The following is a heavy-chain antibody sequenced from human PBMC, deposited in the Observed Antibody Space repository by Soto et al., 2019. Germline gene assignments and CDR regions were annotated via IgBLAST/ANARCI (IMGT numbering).Heavy chain of an antibody. CDR2: IYYSGST. CDR1: GGSISSGGYY. J-gene: IGHJ3*02. V-gene: IGHV4-31*03. CDR3: ARVGGAMIVVVTGPEDAFDI. Sequence: PSETLSLTCTVSGGSISSGGYYWSWIRQHPGKGLEWIGYIYYSGSTYYNPSLKSRVTISVDTSKNQFSLKLSSVTAADTAVYYCARVGGAMIVVVTGPEDAFDIWGQGTMVT. D-gene: IGHD3-22*01.